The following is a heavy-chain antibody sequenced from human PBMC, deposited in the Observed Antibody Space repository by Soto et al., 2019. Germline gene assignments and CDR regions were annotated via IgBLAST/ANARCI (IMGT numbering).Heavy chain of an antibody. D-gene: IGHD1-26*01. CDR2: IWYDGSNK. J-gene: IGHJ6*02. CDR3: ARDKWASGSYSQWDYYYGMDV. CDR1: GFTFSSYG. Sequence: GGSLRLSCAASGFTFSSYGMHWVRQAPGKGLEWVAVIWYDGSNKYYADSVKGRFTISRDNSKNTLYLQMNSLRAEDTAVYYCARDKWASGSYSQWDYYYGMDVWGQGTTVTVSS. V-gene: IGHV3-33*01.